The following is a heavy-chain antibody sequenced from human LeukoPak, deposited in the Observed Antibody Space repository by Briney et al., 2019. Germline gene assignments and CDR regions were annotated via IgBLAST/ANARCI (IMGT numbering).Heavy chain of an antibody. J-gene: IGHJ5*02. CDR2: ITGTGGST. V-gene: IGHV3-23*01. Sequence: GGSLRLSCAASGFTFSSYAMSWVRQAPRKGLEWVSAITGTGGSTYYADSVKGRFTISRDNSKNTLYLQMNSLRAEDTAVYYCATRGYCSGTSCYAPQPWGQGTLVTVSS. CDR1: GFTFSSYA. CDR3: ATRGYCSGTSCYAPQP. D-gene: IGHD2-2*01.